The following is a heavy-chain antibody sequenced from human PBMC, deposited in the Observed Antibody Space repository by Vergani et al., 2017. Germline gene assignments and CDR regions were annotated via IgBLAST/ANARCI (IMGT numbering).Heavy chain of an antibody. CDR3: ARDMQQLPDY. D-gene: IGHD6-13*01. J-gene: IGHJ4*02. CDR1: GGTFSSYA. CDR2: INLSGGST. V-gene: IGHV1-46*01. Sequence: QVQLVQSGAEVKKPGSSVKVSCKASGGTFSSYAISWVRQAPGLGLEWMGIINLSGGSTSYAQKFQGRVTMTRDTSTSTVYMEMSSLRSEDTAVYYCARDMQQLPDYWGQGTLVTVSS.